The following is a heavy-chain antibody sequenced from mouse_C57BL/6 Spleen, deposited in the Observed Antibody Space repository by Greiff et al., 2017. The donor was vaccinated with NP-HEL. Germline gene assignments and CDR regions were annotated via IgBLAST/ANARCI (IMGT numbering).Heavy chain of an antibody. Sequence: EVQLQQSGPELVKPGDSVKISCKASGYPFTGSFMTWVMQSHGQGLEWIGRINPYDGDTFYNQKFKGKATLTVDKSSSTANMRLRRLTTEDSAVYYTVSKGEDGYYVDFDYWGQGTTLTVSS. CDR3: VSKGEDGYYVDFDY. CDR2: INPYDGDT. J-gene: IGHJ2*01. CDR1: GYPFTGSF. D-gene: IGHD2-3*01. V-gene: IGHV1-20*01.